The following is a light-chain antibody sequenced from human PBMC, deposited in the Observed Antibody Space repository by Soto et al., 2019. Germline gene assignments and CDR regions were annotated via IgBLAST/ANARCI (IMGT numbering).Light chain of an antibody. CDR3: QKYNSALWT. Sequence: DSPMSQSPSTLSASVGDRVTIPCRASQGISNYLAWYQQKPGKVPKLLIYAASTLQSGVPSRFSGSGSGTDFTLTISSLQPEDVATYYCQKYNSALWTFGQGTKVDIK. V-gene: IGKV1-27*01. J-gene: IGKJ1*01. CDR2: AAS. CDR1: QGISNY.